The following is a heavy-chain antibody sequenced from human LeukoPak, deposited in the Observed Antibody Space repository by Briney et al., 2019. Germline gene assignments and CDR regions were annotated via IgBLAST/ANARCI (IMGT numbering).Heavy chain of an antibody. CDR3: ARGGRRSGWSEFDY. J-gene: IGHJ4*02. D-gene: IGHD6-19*01. CDR2: MGGGGYT. V-gene: IGHV3-23*01. CDR1: EFTFSSYA. Sequence: GALRLSCAASEFTFSSYAMSWVRQAPGKGQEWVSTMGGGGYTYYADSVKGRFTISRDNSKSTLYLQMNSLRAEDTAVYYCARGGRRSGWSEFDYWGQGTLVTVSS.